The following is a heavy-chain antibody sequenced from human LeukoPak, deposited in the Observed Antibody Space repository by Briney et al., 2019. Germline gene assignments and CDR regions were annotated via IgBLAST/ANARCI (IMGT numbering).Heavy chain of an antibody. CDR2: ISGSGGST. D-gene: IGHD3-9*01. V-gene: IGHV3-23*01. Sequence: GGSLRLSCAASGFTFSSYAMSWVRQAPGKGLEWDSAISGSGGSTYYADSVKGRFTISRDNSKNTLYLQMNSLRAEDTAVYYCAKSTGYYQLYYFDYWGQGTLVTVSS. CDR3: AKSTGYYQLYYFDY. CDR1: GFTFSSYA. J-gene: IGHJ4*02.